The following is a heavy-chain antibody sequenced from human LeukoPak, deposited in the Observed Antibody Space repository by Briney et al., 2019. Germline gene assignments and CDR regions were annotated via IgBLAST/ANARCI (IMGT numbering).Heavy chain of an antibody. CDR1: GGSISSYY. CDR3: ARLMKGYSYGYGTDAFDI. J-gene: IGHJ3*02. D-gene: IGHD5-18*01. CDR2: IYYSGST. Sequence: SETLSLTCTVSGGSISSYYWSWIRQPPGKGLEWIGYIYYSGSTNYNPSLKSRVPISVDTSKNQFSLKLSSVTAADTAVYYCARLMKGYSYGYGTDAFDIWGQGTMVTVSS. V-gene: IGHV4-59*08.